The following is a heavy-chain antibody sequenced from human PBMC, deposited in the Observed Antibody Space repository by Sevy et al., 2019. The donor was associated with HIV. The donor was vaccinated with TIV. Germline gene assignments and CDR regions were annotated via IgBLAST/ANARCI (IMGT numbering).Heavy chain of an antibody. V-gene: IGHV5-51*01. J-gene: IGHJ6*02. CDR3: ARLNGFEPYSYYALDV. D-gene: IGHD5-12*01. CDR1: GYSFTHYW. Sequence: GESLKISCEGSGYSFTHYWIAWVRQIPGKGLEWMGIIYPGDPAPTYSPSFQGRFTISADKSINIAYLQWSRLRASDTAIYYCARLNGFEPYSYYALDVWGQRTTVTVSS. CDR2: IYPGDPAP.